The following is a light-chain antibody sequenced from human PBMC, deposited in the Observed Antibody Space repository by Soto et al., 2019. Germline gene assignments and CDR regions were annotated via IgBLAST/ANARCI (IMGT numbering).Light chain of an antibody. V-gene: IGKV3-15*01. J-gene: IGKJ1*01. CDR2: GAY. CDR1: QSVSSN. Sequence: ELVLTQSPATLSVSPWDSATLSCMASQSVSSNLAWYQQKPGQAPRLLIYGAYTRATGIPARFSGSGSGTEFTLTISSLQSEDFAVYYCQQYNNWPPWTFGQGTKGDIK. CDR3: QQYNNWPPWT.